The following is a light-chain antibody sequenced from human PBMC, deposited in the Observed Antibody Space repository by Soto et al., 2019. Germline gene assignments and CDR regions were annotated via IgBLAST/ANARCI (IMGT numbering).Light chain of an antibody. Sequence: EKVLTQSPATLSVSPGERATLSCRASQSVRSNLAWYQQKPGQAPRLLIFGASSRATDIPDRFSGSASGTDFTLTISRLEPEDFAVYYCQQYNNWPPVTFGQGTKVDIK. J-gene: IGKJ1*01. CDR3: QQYNNWPPVT. CDR1: QSVRSN. CDR2: GAS. V-gene: IGKV3D-15*01.